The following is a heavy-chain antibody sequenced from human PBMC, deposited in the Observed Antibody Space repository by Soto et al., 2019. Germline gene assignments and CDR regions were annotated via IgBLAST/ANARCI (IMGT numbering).Heavy chain of an antibody. J-gene: IGHJ6*02. CDR2: IIPIFGTA. Sequence: GASVKVSCKASGYTFTGYYMHWVRQAPGQGLEWMGGIIPIFGTANYAQKFQGRVTITADESTSTAYMELSSLRSEDTAVYYCASRLGGYCSGGSCQNQGDWGSYYYYYGMDVWGQGTTVTVSS. D-gene: IGHD2-15*01. CDR3: ASRLGGYCSGGSCQNQGDWGSYYYYYGMDV. V-gene: IGHV1-69*13. CDR1: GYTFTGYY.